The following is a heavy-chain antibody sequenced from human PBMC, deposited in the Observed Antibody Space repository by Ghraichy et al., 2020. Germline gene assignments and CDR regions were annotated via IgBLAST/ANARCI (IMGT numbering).Heavy chain of an antibody. J-gene: IGHJ6*02. V-gene: IGHV3-9*01. D-gene: IGHD5-24*01. CDR2: ISWNSGSI. CDR3: AKDLGEMATIVSMDV. Sequence: ALRLSCAASGFTFDDYAMHWVRQAPGKGLEWVSGISWNSGSIGYADSVKGRFTISRDNAKNSLYLQMNSLRAEDTALYYCAKDLGEMATIVSMDVWGQGTTVTVSS. CDR1: GFTFDDYA.